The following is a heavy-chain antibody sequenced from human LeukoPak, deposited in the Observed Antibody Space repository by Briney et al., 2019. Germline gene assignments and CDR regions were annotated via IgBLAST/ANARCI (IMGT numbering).Heavy chain of an antibody. D-gene: IGHD4-17*01. V-gene: IGHV3-21*01. CDR3: ARSGEKGWYFDL. CDR1: GFTFSSYS. CDR2: ISSSSSYI. Sequence: GGSLRLSCAASGFTFSSYSMNWVRQAPGRGLEWVSSISSSSSYIYYADSVKGRFPISRNNATNSLYLQMNSLRAEDTAVYYCARSGEKGWYFDLWGRGTLVTVSS. J-gene: IGHJ2*01.